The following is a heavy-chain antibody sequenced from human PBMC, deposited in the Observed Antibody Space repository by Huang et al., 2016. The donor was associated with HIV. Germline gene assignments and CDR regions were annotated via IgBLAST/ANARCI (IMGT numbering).Heavy chain of an antibody. V-gene: IGHV1-18*01. CDR2: IGSDSRDT. Sequence: QVQLVQSGGEVKQPGASVRVSCKASGYDVGSYGMSWVRQAPGQGIEWLGWIGSDSRDTRTAQKFQGRVTMTTDRSATTTYMELRSLRYDDTAVYYCARDTYYTDIWKRNDASFLWGQGTMITVYS. CDR3: ARDTYYTDIWKRNDASFL. J-gene: IGHJ3*01. CDR1: GYDVGSYG. D-gene: IGHD3-22*01.